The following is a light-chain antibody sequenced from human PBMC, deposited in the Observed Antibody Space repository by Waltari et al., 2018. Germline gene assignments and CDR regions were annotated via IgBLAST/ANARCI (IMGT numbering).Light chain of an antibody. CDR3: SSYTTRSTWV. CDR2: EVK. CDR1: INDIGRFDF. J-gene: IGLJ3*02. V-gene: IGLV2-14*01. Sequence: QSALTQTASVSASPGQSITMSCPGPINDIGRFDFVSCYQQHPGQAPRLLIYEVKYRPSGVSDRFSGSKSDNTASLTIFGLQAEDEADYYCSSYTTRSTWVFGGGTKLTVL.